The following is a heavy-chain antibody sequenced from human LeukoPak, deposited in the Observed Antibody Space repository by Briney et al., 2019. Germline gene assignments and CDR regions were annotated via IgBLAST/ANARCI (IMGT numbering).Heavy chain of an antibody. CDR2: IIPIFGTA. J-gene: IGHJ5*02. CDR1: GGTFSSYA. V-gene: IGHV1-69*13. D-gene: IGHD3-9*01. CDR3: ARDDILTGYRYNWFDP. Sequence: SVKVSCKASGGTFSSYAISWVRQAPGQGLEWMGGIIPIFGTANYAQKFQGRVTITADESTSTAYMELSSLRSDDTAVYYCARDDILTGYRYNWFDPWGQGTLATVSS.